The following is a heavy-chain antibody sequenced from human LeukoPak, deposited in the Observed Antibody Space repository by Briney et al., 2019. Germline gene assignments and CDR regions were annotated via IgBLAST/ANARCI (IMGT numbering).Heavy chain of an antibody. CDR3: ARDWSSKYPYYYGMDV. D-gene: IGHD4-11*01. V-gene: IGHV3-30-3*01. Sequence: GRSLRLSCAASGFIFSSYAMHWVRQAPGKGLEWVAVISYDGSNKYYADSAKGRFTISRDNSKNTLYLQMNSLRAEDTAVYYCARDWSSKYPYYYGMDVWGQGTTVTVSS. J-gene: IGHJ6*02. CDR2: ISYDGSNK. CDR1: GFIFSSYA.